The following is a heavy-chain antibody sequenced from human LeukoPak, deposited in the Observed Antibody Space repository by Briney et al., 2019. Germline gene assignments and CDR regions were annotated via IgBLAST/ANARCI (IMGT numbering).Heavy chain of an antibody. Sequence: SVKVSCKASGGTFSSYAISWVRQAPGQGLEWMGRIIPILGIANYAQKFQGRVTITADKSTSTAYMELSSLRSEDTAVYYCAYRGRRGSFDYWGQGTLVTVSS. CDR2: IIPILGIA. CDR3: AYRGRRGSFDY. J-gene: IGHJ4*02. V-gene: IGHV1-69*04. CDR1: GGTFSSYA. D-gene: IGHD3-16*01.